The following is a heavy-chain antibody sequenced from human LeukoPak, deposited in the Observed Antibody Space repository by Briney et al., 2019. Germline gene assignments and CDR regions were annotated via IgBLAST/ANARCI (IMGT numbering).Heavy chain of an antibody. V-gene: IGHV3-23*01. CDR1: GFSFSIHD. CDR2: ISNSDNST. J-gene: IGHJ6*03. D-gene: IGHD3-10*01. CDR3: AKTWRGRGYYGYGPSEYFYYMDV. Sequence: GGSLRLSCAASGFSFSIHDMTWVRQAPGKGLEWVSTISNSDNSTYYADSVKGRFTFSRDNSKNTLYLQMNSLKGEDTAVYYCAKTWRGRGYYGYGPSEYFYYMDVWGKGTMVTISS.